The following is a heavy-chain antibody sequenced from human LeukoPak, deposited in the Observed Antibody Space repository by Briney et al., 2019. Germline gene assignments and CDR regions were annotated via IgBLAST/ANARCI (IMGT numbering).Heavy chain of an antibody. J-gene: IGHJ4*02. D-gene: IGHD6-19*01. CDR3: ARQGAVAVTE. Sequence: PSETLSLTCTVSGASIRSYHWAWIRQPPGKGLEWIGYIYYSGGANYSPSLKSRVTMSLDTSKSQISFKLSSVTAADTAVYFCARQGAVAVTEWGQGTLVTVFS. V-gene: IGHV4-59*08. CDR2: IYYSGGA. CDR1: GASIRSYH.